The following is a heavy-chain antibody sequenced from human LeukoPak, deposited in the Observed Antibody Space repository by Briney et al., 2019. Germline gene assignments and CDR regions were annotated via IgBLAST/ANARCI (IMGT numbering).Heavy chain of an antibody. CDR3: ASSVYYDSSGYYPVY. J-gene: IGHJ4*02. CDR1: GYTFTSYG. Sequence: ASVKVSCKASGYTFTSYGISWVRQAPGQGREWRGWISAYNGNTNYAQKLQGRVTMTTDTSTSTAYMELRSLRSDDTAVYYCASSVYYDSSGYYPVYWGQGTLVTVSS. V-gene: IGHV1-18*01. CDR2: ISAYNGNT. D-gene: IGHD3-22*01.